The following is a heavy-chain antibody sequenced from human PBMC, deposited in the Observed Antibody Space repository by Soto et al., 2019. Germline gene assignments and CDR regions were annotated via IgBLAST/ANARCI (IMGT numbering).Heavy chain of an antibody. CDR3: ARGVLGPGDYYHGMDV. Sequence: LRLSCSASGFTFNNYDMHWVRQVPGKGLEWVSGIGIFGDTYYRGSVNGRCTVSRENAKNSLYLQMNSLTAGDTAVYYCARGVLGPGDYYHGMDVWGQGTTVAVP. CDR1: GFTFNNYD. CDR2: IGIFGDT. D-gene: IGHD7-27*01. V-gene: IGHV3-13*01. J-gene: IGHJ6*02.